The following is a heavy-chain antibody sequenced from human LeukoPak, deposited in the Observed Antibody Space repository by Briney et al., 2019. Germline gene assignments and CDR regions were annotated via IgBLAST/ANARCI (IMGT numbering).Heavy chain of an antibody. CDR3: ARIMRIPAAAHFDY. D-gene: IGHD2-2*01. Sequence: GGSLRLSCAASGFTFSDYYMSWIRQAPGKGLEWVSYISSSGSTIYYADSVKGRFTISRDNAKNSLYLQMNSLRAEDTAVYYCARIMRIPAAAHFDYWGQGTLVTVSS. CDR1: GFTFSDYY. V-gene: IGHV3-11*01. J-gene: IGHJ4*02. CDR2: ISSSGSTI.